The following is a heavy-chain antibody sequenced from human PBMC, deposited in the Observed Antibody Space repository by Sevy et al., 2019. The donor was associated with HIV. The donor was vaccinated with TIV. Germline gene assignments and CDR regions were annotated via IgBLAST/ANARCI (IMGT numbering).Heavy chain of an antibody. CDR2: INEDGSTK. CDR1: GFNIRTHW. J-gene: IGHJ4*02. CDR3: VRALLKADSL. V-gene: IGHV3-7*01. Sequence: GGSLRLSCAASGFNIRTHWMLWVRQAPGKGLEWVANINEDGSTKYYLDSVKGRFTISSDNAENSVFLQMNSLRVEDTAVYYCVRALLKADSLWGQGTLVIVSS. D-gene: IGHD1-26*01.